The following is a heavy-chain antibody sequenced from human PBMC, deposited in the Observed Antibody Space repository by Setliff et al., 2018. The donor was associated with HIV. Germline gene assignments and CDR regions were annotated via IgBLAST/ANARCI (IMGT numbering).Heavy chain of an antibody. CDR3: ARDHPGIAY. J-gene: IGHJ4*02. V-gene: IGHV1-3*01. CDR1: GYTFTNNV. CDR2: IHAGSGDT. Sequence: ASVKVSCKASGYTFTNNVIHWVRQAPGQRLEWMGWIHAGSGDTQYSQKSQGRVTITRDTSASTVYTELSSLRSEDTAMYYCARDHPGIAYWGQGTMVTVSS.